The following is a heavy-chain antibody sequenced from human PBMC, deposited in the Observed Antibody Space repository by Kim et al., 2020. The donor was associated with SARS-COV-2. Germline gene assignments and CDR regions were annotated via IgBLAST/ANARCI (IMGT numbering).Heavy chain of an antibody. Sequence: SETLSLTCTVSGGSISSYYWSWIRQPAGKGLEWIGRIYTSGSTNYNPSLKSRVTMSVDTSKNQFSLKLSSVTAADTAVYYCARAVYTAMVADPHYYYGMDVWGQGTTVTVSS. CDR1: GGSISSYY. CDR2: IYTSGST. CDR3: ARAVYTAMVADPHYYYGMDV. V-gene: IGHV4-4*07. J-gene: IGHJ6*02. D-gene: IGHD5-18*01.